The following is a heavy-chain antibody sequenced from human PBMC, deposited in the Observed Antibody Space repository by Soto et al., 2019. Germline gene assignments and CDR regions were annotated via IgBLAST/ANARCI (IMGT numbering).Heavy chain of an antibody. CDR2: IYHSGST. CDR3: AAGGGLPRYY. J-gene: IGHJ4*02. Sequence: SETLSLTCTVSGGSISNYYWSWIRQPPGKGLEWIGYIYHSGSTYYNPSLKSRVTISVDRSKNQFSLKLSSVTAADTAVYYCAAGGGLPRYYWGQGTLVTVSS. V-gene: IGHV4-59*04. D-gene: IGHD5-12*01. CDR1: GGSISNYY.